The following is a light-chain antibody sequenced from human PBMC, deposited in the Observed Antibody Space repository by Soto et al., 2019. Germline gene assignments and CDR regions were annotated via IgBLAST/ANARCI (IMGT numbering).Light chain of an antibody. CDR1: QGISNY. V-gene: IGKV1-27*01. Sequence: DIQMTQSPSSLSASVGDRVTITCRASQGISNYLAWYQQKPGKVPKLLIYAASTLQSGVPSRFSGSGSGTDFTVNISSLKPEDVATYYCQKYNSAPRTFGQGTKVEIK. CDR2: AAS. CDR3: QKYNSAPRT. J-gene: IGKJ1*01.